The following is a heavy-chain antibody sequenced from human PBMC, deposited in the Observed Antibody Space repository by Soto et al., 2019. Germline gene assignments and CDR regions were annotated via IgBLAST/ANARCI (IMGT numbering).Heavy chain of an antibody. V-gene: IGHV3-66*01. J-gene: IGHJ4*02. D-gene: IGHD3-22*01. Sequence: GGSLRVSCAASGFTVSSNCVSWFRQAPGKGLEWVSVIYSGGSTYYADSVKGRFTISRDNSKNTLYLQMNSLRAEDTAVYYCTVYDSSGYYDYWGQGTPVTVSS. CDR1: GFTVSSNC. CDR2: IYSGGST. CDR3: TVYDSSGYYDY.